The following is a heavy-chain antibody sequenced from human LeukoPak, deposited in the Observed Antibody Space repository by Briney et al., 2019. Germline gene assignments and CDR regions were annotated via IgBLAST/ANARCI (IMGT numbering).Heavy chain of an antibody. J-gene: IGHJ4*02. CDR2: IRSYANRHAT. CDR1: GFTFSASA. Sequence: GGSLRLSCAASGFTFSASAIHWVRQASGKGLEWVGHIRSYANRHATAYATSVKGRFTISRDDSENTAYLQMNGLETEDTAVYYCTRQETPFDDWGQGTPVTVSS. CDR3: TRQETPFDD. V-gene: IGHV3-73*01.